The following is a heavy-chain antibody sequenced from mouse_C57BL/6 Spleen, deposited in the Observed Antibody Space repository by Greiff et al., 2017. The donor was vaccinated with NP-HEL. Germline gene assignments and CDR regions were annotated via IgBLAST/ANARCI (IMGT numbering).Heavy chain of an antibody. D-gene: IGHD2-1*01. V-gene: IGHV3-8*01. CDR1: GYSITSDY. CDR2: ISYSGST. Sequence: EVKLVESGPGLAKPSQTLSLTCSVTGYSITSDYWNWIRKFPGNKLEYMGYISYSGSTYYNPSLKSRISITRDTSKNQYYLQLNSVTTEDTATYYCARYRGNYVGYFDVWGTGTTVTVSS. J-gene: IGHJ1*03. CDR3: ARYRGNYVGYFDV.